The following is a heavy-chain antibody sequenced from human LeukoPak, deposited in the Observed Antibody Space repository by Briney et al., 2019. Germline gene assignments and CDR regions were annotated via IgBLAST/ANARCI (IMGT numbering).Heavy chain of an antibody. D-gene: IGHD3-9*01. CDR3: ARLEGDILTGWTFDY. CDR1: GGSISSSSYY. J-gene: IGHJ4*02. Sequence: SETLSLTCTVSGGSISSSSYYWDWIRQPPWKGLEWIGSIYYSGSTYYNPSLKSRVTISVDTSKNQFSLKLSSVTAADTAVYYCARLEGDILTGWTFDYWGQGTLVTVSS. CDR2: IYYSGST. V-gene: IGHV4-39*01.